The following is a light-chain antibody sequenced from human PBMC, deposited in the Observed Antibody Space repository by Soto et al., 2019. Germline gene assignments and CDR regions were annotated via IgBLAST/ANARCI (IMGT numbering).Light chain of an antibody. CDR3: QQYYSTPYT. CDR2: WAS. V-gene: IGKV4-1*01. Sequence: DIVMTQSPDSLAASLGERATINCKSSQSVLYSSNNKNYLAWYQQKPGQPPKLLIYWASTRESGVPDRFSGSGSGTDFTLTISSLQAEDVVVYYCQQYYSTPYTFGQGTKLEIK. J-gene: IGKJ2*01. CDR1: QSVLYSSNNKNY.